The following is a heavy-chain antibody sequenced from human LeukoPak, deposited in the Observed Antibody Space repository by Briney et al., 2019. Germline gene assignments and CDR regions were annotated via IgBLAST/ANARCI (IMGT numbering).Heavy chain of an antibody. CDR3: APYYSSGFAGFDY. CDR1: GFTFDNFA. V-gene: IGHV3-49*04. J-gene: IGHJ4*02. Sequence: GRSLRLSCTASGFTFDNFAMSWVRQAPGKGLEWVGLIRSKAYGGTTEYAASVRGRFTISRDDSKSIAYLQMNSLKTEDTAVYYCAPYYSSGFAGFDYWGQGTLVTVSS. CDR2: IRSKAYGGTT. D-gene: IGHD6-19*01.